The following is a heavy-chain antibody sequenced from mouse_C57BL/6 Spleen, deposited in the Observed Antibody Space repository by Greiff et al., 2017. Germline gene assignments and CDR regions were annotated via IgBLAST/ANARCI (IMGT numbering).Heavy chain of an antibody. D-gene: IGHD3-3*01. CDR3: ITQLDYFDD. Sequence: EVQVVESGAELVRPGASVKLSCTASGFNIKDDYMHWVKQRPEQGLEWIGWIDPENGDTEYASKFQGKATITADTSSNTAYLQLSSLTSEDTAVYYCITQLDYFDDWGQGTTLTVSS. V-gene: IGHV14-4*01. CDR2: IDPENGDT. CDR1: GFNIKDDY. J-gene: IGHJ2*01.